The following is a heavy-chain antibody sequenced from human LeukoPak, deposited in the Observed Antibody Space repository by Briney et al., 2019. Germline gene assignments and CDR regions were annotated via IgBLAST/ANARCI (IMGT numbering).Heavy chain of an antibody. J-gene: IGHJ5*02. Sequence: SETLSLTCTVSGGSISSSNYYWGWIRQPPGKGLEWIGSIYYSGNTYYNPSLKSRVTISVDTSKNQFSLKLSSVTAADTAVYYCARGLRKYCTNGVCMFDPWGQGTLVTVSS. D-gene: IGHD2-8*01. CDR3: ARGLRKYCTNGVCMFDP. CDR2: IYYSGNT. CDR1: GGSISSSNYY. V-gene: IGHV4-39*01.